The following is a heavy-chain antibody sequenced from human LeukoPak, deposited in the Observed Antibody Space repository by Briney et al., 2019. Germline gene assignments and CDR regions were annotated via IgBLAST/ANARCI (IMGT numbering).Heavy chain of an antibody. J-gene: IGHJ6*03. CDR3: AREGYDFWSGYYYYYYYYYMDV. CDR2: MNPNSGNT. V-gene: IGHV1-8*01. CDR1: GYTFTSYD. D-gene: IGHD3-3*01. Sequence: ASVKVSCKASGYTFTSYDINWVRQATGQGLEWMGWMNPNSGNTGYAQKFQGRVTMTRNTSISTAYMELSSLRSEDTAVYYCAREGYDFWSGYYYYYYYYYMDVWGKGTTVTVSS.